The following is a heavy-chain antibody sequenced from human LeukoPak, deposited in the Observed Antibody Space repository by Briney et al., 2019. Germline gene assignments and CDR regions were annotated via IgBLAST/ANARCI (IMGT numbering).Heavy chain of an antibody. Sequence: GGSLRLSCAASGFTVSTYWMSWVRQAPGKGLEWVANTNQEGSEKYYVDSVKGRFTISKDNAKNSLYLQMNSLRAEDTAVYYCARDPKWLDYWGQGTLVTVSS. D-gene: IGHD5-12*01. CDR3: ARDPKWLDY. CDR1: GFTVSTYW. J-gene: IGHJ4*02. V-gene: IGHV3-7*01. CDR2: TNQEGSEK.